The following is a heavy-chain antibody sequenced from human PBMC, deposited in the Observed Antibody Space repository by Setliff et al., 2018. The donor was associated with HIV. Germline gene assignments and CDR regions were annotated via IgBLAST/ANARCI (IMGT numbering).Heavy chain of an antibody. V-gene: IGHV4-61*09. CDR2: IYTSGSP. Sequence: SETLSLTCSVSGGSVNSGNYHWAWIRRPAGKGLEWIGHIYTSGSPHYKSSLTSRLTISLDTSRNQFSLKLTSVTAADSATYYCARWVYNSAWSLDYWGQGTLVTVSS. CDR3: ARWVYNSAWSLDY. CDR1: GGSVNSGNYH. J-gene: IGHJ4*02. D-gene: IGHD6-19*01.